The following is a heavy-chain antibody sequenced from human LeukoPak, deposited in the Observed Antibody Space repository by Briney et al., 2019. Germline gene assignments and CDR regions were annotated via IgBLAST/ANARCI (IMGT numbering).Heavy chain of an antibody. CDR3: AKEHRRYYYDSSGLPDY. D-gene: IGHD3-22*01. CDR2: ISWNSGSI. J-gene: IGHJ4*02. Sequence: GGFLRLSCAASGFTFDDYAMHWVRQAPGKGLEWVSGISWNSGSIGYADSVKGRFTISRDNAKNSLYLQMNSLRAEDTALYYCAKEHRRYYYDSSGLPDYWGQGTLVTVSS. V-gene: IGHV3-9*01. CDR1: GFTFDDYA.